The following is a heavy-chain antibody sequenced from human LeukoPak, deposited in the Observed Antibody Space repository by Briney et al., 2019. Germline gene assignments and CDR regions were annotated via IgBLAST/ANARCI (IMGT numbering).Heavy chain of an antibody. CDR3: ARLLSIAAVGFDY. CDR2: ISSSSSYI. V-gene: IGHV3-21*01. CDR1: GFAFSGYS. D-gene: IGHD6-13*01. J-gene: IGHJ4*02. Sequence: KPGGSLRLSCAASGFAFSGYSMNWVRQAPGKGLEWVSSISSSSSYIYYADSVKGRFTISRDNAKNSLYLQMNSLRAEDTAVYYCARLLSIAAVGFDYWGQGTLVTVSS.